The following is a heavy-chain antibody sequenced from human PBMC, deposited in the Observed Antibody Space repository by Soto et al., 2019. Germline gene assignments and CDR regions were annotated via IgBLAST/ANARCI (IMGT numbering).Heavy chain of an antibody. Sequence: EVQLVESGGGLVQPGGSLRLSCAASGFTFSSYDMHWVRQATGKGLEWVSAIGTAGDPYYPGSVKGRFTISRENAKNSLYLQMNSLRAGDTAVYYCARGGIAAAGSGFVYYYYGMDVWGQGTTVTGSS. V-gene: IGHV3-13*05. D-gene: IGHD6-13*01. CDR3: ARGGIAAAGSGFVYYYYGMDV. J-gene: IGHJ6*02. CDR1: GFTFSSYD. CDR2: IGTAGDP.